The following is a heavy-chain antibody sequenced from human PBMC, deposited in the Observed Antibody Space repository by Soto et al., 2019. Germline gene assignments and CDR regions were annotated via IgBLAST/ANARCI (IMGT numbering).Heavy chain of an antibody. Sequence: QVQLVQSGPEVKKPGASVKVSCKPSGYTFTTYGISWVRQAPGQGLEWMGWISPYNGDTHYAQKFQGRVTRTTDTSTTTAYMELRTLRSDDRAIYFCARALSVAQYYYYMDVWGKGTTVAVSS. CDR3: ARALSVAQYYYYMDV. CDR2: ISPYNGDT. J-gene: IGHJ6*03. CDR1: GYTFTTYG. V-gene: IGHV1-18*01. D-gene: IGHD6-19*01.